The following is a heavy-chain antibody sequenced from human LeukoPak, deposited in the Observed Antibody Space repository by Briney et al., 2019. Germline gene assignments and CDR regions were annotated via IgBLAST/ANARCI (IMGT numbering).Heavy chain of an antibody. CDR3: ARDSSGWSRVCKWFDP. J-gene: IGHJ5*02. D-gene: IGHD6-13*01. V-gene: IGHV4-39*07. Sequence: SETLSLTCTVSSGSIATNGYYWGWIRQPPGKGLEWIGSIDYSGNTYYNPSLKSRVTISVDTSKNQFSLKVSSVTAADTAVYYCARDSSGWSRVCKWFDPWGQGTLVTVSS. CDR2: IDYSGNT. CDR1: SGSIATNGYY.